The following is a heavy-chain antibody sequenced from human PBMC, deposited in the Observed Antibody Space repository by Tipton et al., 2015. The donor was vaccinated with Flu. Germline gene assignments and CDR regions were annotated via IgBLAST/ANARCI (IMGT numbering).Heavy chain of an antibody. D-gene: IGHD2-15*01. CDR2: INHSGST. Sequence: TLSLTCAVYGGSFSGYYWSWIRQPPGKGLEWIGEINHSGSTNYNPSLKSRVTISVDTSKNQFSLKLSSVTAADTAVYYCASLRQYKGYCSGGSCYGRQAKDAFDIWGQGTMVTVSS. CDR3: ASLRQYKGYCSGGSCYGRQAKDAFDI. CDR1: GGSFSGYY. J-gene: IGHJ3*02. V-gene: IGHV4-34*01.